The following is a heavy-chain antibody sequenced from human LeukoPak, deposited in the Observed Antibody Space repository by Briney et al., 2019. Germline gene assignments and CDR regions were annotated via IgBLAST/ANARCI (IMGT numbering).Heavy chain of an antibody. V-gene: IGHV3-13*04. J-gene: IGHJ4*02. CDR2: IGTAGDT. CDR3: ARDGGSSSWGGFDY. D-gene: IGHD6-13*01. Sequence: PGGSLRLSCAASGFTFRSYDMHWVRQATGKGLEWVSAIGTAGDTYYPGSVKGRFTISIENAKNSLYLQMNSLRAGDTAVYYCARDGGSSSWGGFDYWGQGTLVTVSS. CDR1: GFTFRSYD.